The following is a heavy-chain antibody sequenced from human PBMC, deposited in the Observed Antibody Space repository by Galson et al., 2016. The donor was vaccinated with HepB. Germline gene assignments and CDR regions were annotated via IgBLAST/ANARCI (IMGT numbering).Heavy chain of an antibody. V-gene: IGHV2-5*02. D-gene: IGHD3-16*01. CDR3: AHKRDGFGLGY. CDR1: GFSLSTSGVG. Sequence: PALVKPTQTLTLTCTFSGFSLSTSGVGVGWIRQPPGKALEWLALIYWDDDKLYSPSLKSRLTITKDTSKSQVVLTMTNMDPVDTATYYCAHKRDGFGLGYWGQGSLVTVSS. CDR2: IYWDDDK. J-gene: IGHJ4*02.